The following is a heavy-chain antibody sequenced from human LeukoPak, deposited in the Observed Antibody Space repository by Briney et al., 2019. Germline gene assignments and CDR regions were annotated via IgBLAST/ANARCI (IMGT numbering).Heavy chain of an antibody. CDR1: GFTFSSYA. J-gene: IGHJ4*02. Sequence: GGSLRLSCAASGFTFSSYAMHWVRQAPGKGLEWVAVISYDGSNKYCADSVKGRFTISRDNSKNTLYLQMNSLRAEDTAVYYCARLVAGGYWGQGTLVTVSS. CDR2: ISYDGSNK. V-gene: IGHV3-30-3*01. D-gene: IGHD6-19*01. CDR3: ARLVAGGY.